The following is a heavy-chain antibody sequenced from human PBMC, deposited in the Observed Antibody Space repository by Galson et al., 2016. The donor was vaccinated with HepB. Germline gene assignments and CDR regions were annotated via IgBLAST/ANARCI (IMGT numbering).Heavy chain of an antibody. CDR1: GFSFDYFA. V-gene: IGHV3-49*03. CDR2: FRSQEDGRTT. CDR3: TKGESYYYNY. J-gene: IGHJ4*02. D-gene: IGHD3-10*01. Sequence: SLRLSCAASGFSFDYFAMSWFRQAPGKGLEWFGVFRSQEDGRTTSYAAAVEGRFTSARDDSNSVVYLQMNSLKTDDTAVYYCTKGESYYYNYGGQGTLVTVSS.